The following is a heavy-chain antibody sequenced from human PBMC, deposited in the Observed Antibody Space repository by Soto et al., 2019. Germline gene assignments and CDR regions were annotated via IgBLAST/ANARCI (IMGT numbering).Heavy chain of an antibody. V-gene: IGHV3-64*04. D-gene: IGHD3-22*01. CDR3: ARSYYYDSSGSLNWFDP. J-gene: IGHJ5*02. Sequence: WRSLRLSCSASGVTFSNYDRGWIRQAQGKGLEYISAITSNGHTTYYADSVKGRFTISRDNAKNSLYLQMNSLRAEDTAVYYCARSYYYDSSGSLNWFDPWGQGTLVTVSS. CDR2: ITSNGHTT. CDR1: GVTFSNYD.